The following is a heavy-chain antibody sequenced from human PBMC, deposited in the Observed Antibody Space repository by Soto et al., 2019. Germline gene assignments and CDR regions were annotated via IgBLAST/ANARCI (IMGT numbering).Heavy chain of an antibody. CDR2: VWYDGRNK. D-gene: IGHD6-25*01. CDR3: ARGPPKLDNVTGYFPNYGVDV. CDR1: GFTFTYYA. Sequence: QVQLVESGGGVGQPGRSLRLSCAASGFTFTYYAMHWVRQAPGKGLEWVGVVWYDGRNKFEADSVKGRFSISRDNAKKTLLLQMSGMRAEDTAIYYSARGPPKLDNVTGYFPNYGVDVWCQETTVTVSS. V-gene: IGHV3-33*01. J-gene: IGHJ6*02.